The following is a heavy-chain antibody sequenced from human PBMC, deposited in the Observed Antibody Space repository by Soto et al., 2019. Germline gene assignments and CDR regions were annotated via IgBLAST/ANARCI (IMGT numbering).Heavy chain of an antibody. D-gene: IGHD2-15*01. CDR3: ASHTPAISISDH. CDR1: GGSISSSSYY. CDR2: ICYSGST. Sequence: QLQLQESGPGLVKPSETLSLTCTVSGGSISSSSYYWGWIRQPPGKGLEWIGSICYSGSTYYNPSLKRRVTISVDTSKSQCPPTLRSVTAADTAVYYCASHTPAISISDHWGQGTLVTVSS. J-gene: IGHJ4*02. V-gene: IGHV4-39*01.